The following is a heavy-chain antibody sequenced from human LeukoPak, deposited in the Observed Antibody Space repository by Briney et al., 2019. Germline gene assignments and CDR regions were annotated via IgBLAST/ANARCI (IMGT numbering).Heavy chain of an antibody. V-gene: IGHV5-51*01. CDR3: TRQLRLGDLSPPGLDY. CDR1: GYKFTNYY. CDR2: IYPGDSKT. Sequence: GESLQISCKGSGYKFTNYYIGWVRQLPGKGLEWMGMIYPGDSKTRYSPSFQGQVTVSVDKSINTAYLQWSSLKASDTAVYYCTRQLRLGDLSPPGLDYWGQGTLVTVSS. J-gene: IGHJ4*02. D-gene: IGHD3-16*02.